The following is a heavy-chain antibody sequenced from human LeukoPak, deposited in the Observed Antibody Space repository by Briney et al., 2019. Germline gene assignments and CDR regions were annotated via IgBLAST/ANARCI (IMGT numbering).Heavy chain of an antibody. Sequence: SETLSLTCTVSGGSVSSGTYYWSWIRQPPGKGLEWIGYIYYSGSTNYNPSLKSRVTISIDTSKNQFSLKLSSVTAADTAVYYCARDRVRGNANPYFDNWGQGTLVTVSS. CDR1: GGSVSSGTYY. J-gene: IGHJ4*02. CDR3: ARDRVRGNANPYFDN. CDR2: IYYSGST. V-gene: IGHV4-61*01. D-gene: IGHD1-1*01.